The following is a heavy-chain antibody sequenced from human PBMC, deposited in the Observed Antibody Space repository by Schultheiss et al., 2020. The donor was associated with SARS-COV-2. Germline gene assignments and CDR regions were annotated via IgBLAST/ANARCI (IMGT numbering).Heavy chain of an antibody. CDR3: ARDRYSHYYYYGMDV. CDR2: IIPIFGTA. J-gene: IGHJ6*02. CDR1: GGTFSSYA. Sequence: SVKVSCKASGGTFSSYAISWVRQAPGQGLEWMGGIIPIFGTANYAQKFQGRVTMTRNTSISTAYMELSSLRSEDTAVYYCARDRYSHYYYYGMDVWGQGTTVTVSS. V-gene: IGHV1-69*05. D-gene: IGHD4-11*01.